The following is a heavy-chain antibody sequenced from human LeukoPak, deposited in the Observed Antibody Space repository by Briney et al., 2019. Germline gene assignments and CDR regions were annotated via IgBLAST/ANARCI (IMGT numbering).Heavy chain of an antibody. V-gene: IGHV4-59*01. CDR1: GGSISSYY. J-gene: IGHJ5*02. Sequence: SETLSLTCTVSGGSISSYYWSWIRQPPGKGLEWIGYIQSSGNTNYNPSLKSRVTISVDTSKNQFSLKLTSVTAADTAVYYCARDVFGVTLGRFDPWGQGTLVTVSS. D-gene: IGHD3-3*01. CDR2: IQSSGNT. CDR3: ARDVFGVTLGRFDP.